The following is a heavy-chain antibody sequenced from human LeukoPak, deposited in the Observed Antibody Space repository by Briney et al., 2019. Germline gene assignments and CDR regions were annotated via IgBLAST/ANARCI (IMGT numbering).Heavy chain of an antibody. J-gene: IGHJ4*02. CDR1: GYALTELS. Sequence: ASVKVSCKVSGYALTELSMHWVRQAPGKGLEWMGGFDPEDGETIYAQKFQGRVTMTEDTSTDTAYMELSSLRSEDTAVYYCATHHYGGNSGTGYFDYWGQGTLVTVSS. CDR3: ATHHYGGNSGTGYFDY. CDR2: FDPEDGET. V-gene: IGHV1-24*01. D-gene: IGHD4-23*01.